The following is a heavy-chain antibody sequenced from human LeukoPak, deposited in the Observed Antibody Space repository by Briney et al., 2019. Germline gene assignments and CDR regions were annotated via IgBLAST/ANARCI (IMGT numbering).Heavy chain of an antibody. J-gene: IGHJ4*02. CDR3: ARSSSSWYIDY. CDR1: GYSFTDYY. D-gene: IGHD6-13*01. Sequence: GASVKVSCKSSGYSFTDYYIHWVRQAPGQGPEWMGSINPISGGTNYAQKLQGRVTMTRDTSITTAYMEVSRLRSDDTAFYYCARSSSSWYIDYWGQGTLVTASS. V-gene: IGHV1-2*02. CDR2: INPISGGT.